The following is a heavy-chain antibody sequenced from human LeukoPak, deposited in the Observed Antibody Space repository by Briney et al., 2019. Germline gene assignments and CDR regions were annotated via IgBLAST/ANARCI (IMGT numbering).Heavy chain of an antibody. V-gene: IGHV3-30*04. CDR2: ISYDGSNK. D-gene: IGHD1-26*01. J-gene: IGHJ6*03. CDR3: ARRELLSYYYYMDV. CDR1: GFTFSSYA. Sequence: GGSLRLSCAASGFTFSSYAMHWVRQAPGKGLEWVAVISYDGSNKYYADSVKGRFTISRDNSKNTLYLQMNSLRAEDTAVYYCARRELLSYYYYMDVWGKGTTVTISS.